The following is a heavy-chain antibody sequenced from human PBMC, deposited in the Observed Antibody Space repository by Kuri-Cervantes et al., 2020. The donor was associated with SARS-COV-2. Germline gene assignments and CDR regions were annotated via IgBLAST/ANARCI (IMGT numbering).Heavy chain of an antibody. CDR3: ARQGGGFLEWSYYFDY. D-gene: IGHD3-3*01. CDR2: IYHSGST. V-gene: IGHV4-38-2*01. Sequence: QTLSLTCAVSGYSISSGYYWGWIRQPPGKGLEWIGSIYHSGSTYYNPSLKSRVTISVDTSKNQFSLKLSSVTAADTAVYYCARQGGGFLEWSYYFDYWGQGTLVTVSS. J-gene: IGHJ4*02. CDR1: GYSISSGYY.